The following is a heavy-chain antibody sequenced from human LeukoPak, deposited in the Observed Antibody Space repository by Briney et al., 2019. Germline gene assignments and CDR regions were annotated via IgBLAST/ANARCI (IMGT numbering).Heavy chain of an antibody. J-gene: IGHJ4*02. V-gene: IGHV1-18*01. CDR1: GYTFISYG. CDR3: ARDTISNYYDSTGYFSY. CDR2: ISAYNGNT. Sequence: GASVKVSCKASGYTFISYGINWVRQAPGQGLEWMGWISAYNGNTNYAQKLQGRVTMTTDTSTSTVYMELRSLRSDDTAVYYCARDTISNYYDSTGYFSYWGQGTLVTVSS. D-gene: IGHD3-22*01.